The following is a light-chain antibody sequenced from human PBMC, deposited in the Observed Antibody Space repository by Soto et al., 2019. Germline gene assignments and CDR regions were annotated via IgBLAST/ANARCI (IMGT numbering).Light chain of an antibody. V-gene: IGKV3-15*01. Sequence: EVVMTQSPDTLSVSPGEKATLSCRASHSVSSNLAWYQQKPGQAPRLLIYGASTRATGIPARFSGSGSGTEFTLTISSLQSEDFAVYYCQQYNNWPITFGQGTRLEIK. J-gene: IGKJ5*01. CDR2: GAS. CDR1: HSVSSN. CDR3: QQYNNWPIT.